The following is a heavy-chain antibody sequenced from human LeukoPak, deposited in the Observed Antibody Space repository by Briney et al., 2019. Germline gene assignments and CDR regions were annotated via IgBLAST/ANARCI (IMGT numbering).Heavy chain of an antibody. Sequence: GASVKVSCKASGYTFTGYYMHWVRQAPRQGLEWMGWINPNSGGTNYAQKFQGRVTMTRDTSISTAYMELSRLRSDDTAVYYCARVRSVVVPAAADYWGQGTLVTVSS. CDR2: INPNSGGT. V-gene: IGHV1-2*02. D-gene: IGHD2-2*01. J-gene: IGHJ4*02. CDR1: GYTFTGYY. CDR3: ARVRSVVVPAAADY.